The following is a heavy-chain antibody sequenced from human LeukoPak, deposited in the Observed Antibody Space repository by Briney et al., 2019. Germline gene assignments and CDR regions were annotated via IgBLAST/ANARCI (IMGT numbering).Heavy chain of an antibody. J-gene: IGHJ4*02. CDR1: GFTFSSYS. V-gene: IGHV3-21*04. Sequence: GGSLRLSCAASGFTFSSYSMNWVRQAPGKGLEWVSSISSSSSYIYYADSVKGRFIISRDNAKNSLYLQMNSLRSEDTAVYYCARDWGVGAAGSDYWGQGTLVTVSS. CDR3: ARDWGVGAAGSDY. CDR2: ISSSSSYI. D-gene: IGHD6-13*01.